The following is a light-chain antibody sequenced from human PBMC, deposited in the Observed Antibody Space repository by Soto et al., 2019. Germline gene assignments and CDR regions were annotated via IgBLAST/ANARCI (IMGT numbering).Light chain of an antibody. CDR3: SSYTTSRTYV. Sequence: QSALTQPASVSGSPGQSITLSCTGTSSDVGAYNYVSWYQQYPGEAPKVMIYDVNNRPSGVSNRFSGSKSGNTASLSISGLQPEDEADYYCSSYTTSRTYVFGTGTQLTVL. CDR2: DVN. V-gene: IGLV2-14*01. J-gene: IGLJ1*01. CDR1: SSDVGAYNY.